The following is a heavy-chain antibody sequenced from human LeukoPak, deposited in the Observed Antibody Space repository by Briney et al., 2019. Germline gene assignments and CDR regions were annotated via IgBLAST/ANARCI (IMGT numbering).Heavy chain of an antibody. CDR3: AGTFSIAAAGTPVDY. CDR1: GGSISSYY. V-gene: IGHV4-4*07. J-gene: IGHJ4*02. D-gene: IGHD6-13*01. CDR2: IYTSGST. Sequence: PSETLSLTCTVSGGSISSYYWSWIRQPAGKGLEWIGRIYTSGSTNYNPSLKSRVTMLVDTSKNQFSLKLSSVTAADTAVYYCAGTFSIAAAGTPVDYWGQGTLVTVSS.